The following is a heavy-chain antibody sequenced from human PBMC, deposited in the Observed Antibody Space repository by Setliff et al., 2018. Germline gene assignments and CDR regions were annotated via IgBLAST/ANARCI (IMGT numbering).Heavy chain of an antibody. CDR2: IWYDGSYK. CDR3: AKDQFYGGSCHAPMYSLHY. V-gene: IGHV3-33*06. CDR1: GFSFNKHA. D-gene: IGHD2-15*01. J-gene: IGHJ4*02. Sequence: GGSLRLSCAASGFSFNKHAMHWVRQAPGKGLEWLAEIWYDGSYKYYADSVKGRFTISRDNSKKKLFLQMNRLSVEDTAVSYCAKDQFYGGSCHAPMYSLHYWVQGSLVTVSS.